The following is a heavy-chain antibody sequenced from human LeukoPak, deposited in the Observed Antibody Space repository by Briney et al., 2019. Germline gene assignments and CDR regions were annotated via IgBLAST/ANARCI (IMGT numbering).Heavy chain of an antibody. D-gene: IGHD6-6*01. CDR3: ARRSRQLVPGDNWFDP. CDR1: GGTFSSYA. V-gene: IGHV1-69*13. J-gene: IGHJ5*02. CDR2: IIPIFGTA. Sequence: SVKVSCKASGGTFSSYAIGWVRQAPGQGLEWMGGIIPIFGTANYAQKFQGRVTITADESTSTAYMELSSLRSEDTAVYYCARRSRQLVPGDNWFDPWGQGTLVTVSS.